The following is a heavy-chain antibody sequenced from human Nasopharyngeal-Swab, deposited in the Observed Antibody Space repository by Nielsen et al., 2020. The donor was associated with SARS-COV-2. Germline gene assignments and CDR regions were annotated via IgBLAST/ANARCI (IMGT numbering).Heavy chain of an antibody. D-gene: IGHD4-17*01. CDR1: GFTFSSYA. V-gene: IGHV3-30-3*01. CDR3: ARSYYGAYYYGLDV. J-gene: IGHJ6*02. CDR2: ISYDGSNK. Sequence: GGSLRLSCAASGFTFSSYAMHWVRQAPGKGLEWVAVISYDGSNKYYADSVKGRFTISRDNSKNTLYLQMNSLRAEDTAVYYCARSYYGAYYYGLDVWGQGTTVTVSS.